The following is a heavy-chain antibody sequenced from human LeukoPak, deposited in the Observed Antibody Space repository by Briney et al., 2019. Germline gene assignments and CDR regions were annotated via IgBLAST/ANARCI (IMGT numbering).Heavy chain of an antibody. V-gene: IGHV3-30*14. J-gene: IGHJ6*03. CDR1: GFTFNSEA. Sequence: GKSLRLSCAASGFTFNSEAMHWVRQAPGKGLEWAADLSYDGANQYYADSVKGRFTISRDNSMNMLYLQMNNLRPEDTAVYYCARDFLTVTYYYYYYMDLWGKGTAVTVSS. D-gene: IGHD4-17*01. CDR2: LSYDGANQ. CDR3: ARDFLTVTYYYYYYMDL.